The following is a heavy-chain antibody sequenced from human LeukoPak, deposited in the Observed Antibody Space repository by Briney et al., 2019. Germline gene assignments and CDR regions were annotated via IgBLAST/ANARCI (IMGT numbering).Heavy chain of an antibody. D-gene: IGHD2-15*01. Sequence: GGSLRLSCAASGFSFNTYAMSWDLQAPGKGLEWVSAISNTGGSTYYADSVKGRFTISRDKSENTLSLQMNSLRAEDTAVYYCAQQVGYCSSGSCYFTYWGQGTLVTVSS. V-gene: IGHV3-23*01. CDR3: AQQVGYCSSGSCYFTY. CDR2: ISNTGGST. CDR1: GFSFNTYA. J-gene: IGHJ1*01.